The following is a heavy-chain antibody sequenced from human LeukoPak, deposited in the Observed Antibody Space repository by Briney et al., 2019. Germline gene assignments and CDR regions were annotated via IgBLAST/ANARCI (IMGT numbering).Heavy chain of an antibody. V-gene: IGHV3-53*01. D-gene: IGHD6-13*01. Sequence: GGSLRLSCAASGFTVSSNYMSWVRQAPGKGLEWVSVIYSGGNTYYVDSVKGRFTISRDNSKNTLYLQMNRLRAEDTAVYYCARSLRVAAGALDYWGQGTLVTVSS. J-gene: IGHJ4*02. CDR1: GFTVSSNY. CDR3: ARSLRVAAGALDY. CDR2: IYSGGNT.